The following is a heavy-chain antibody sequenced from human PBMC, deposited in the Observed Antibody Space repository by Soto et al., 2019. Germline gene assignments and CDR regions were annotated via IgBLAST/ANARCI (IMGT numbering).Heavy chain of an antibody. CDR3: ARDAGASSNAFDV. CDR2: IFQTVII. Sequence: QVQLQESGSGLVKPSQTLSLTCTVSGDSVNNEDFSWSCIRRTPGKGLEWIGYIFQTVIIYYNPSLKSRVVISVVRAKNLFYLRLTSVTAADTAVYYCARDAGASSNAFDVWGQGPIVTVSP. D-gene: IGHD6-6*01. J-gene: IGHJ3*01. CDR1: GDSVNNEDFS. V-gene: IGHV4-30-2*01.